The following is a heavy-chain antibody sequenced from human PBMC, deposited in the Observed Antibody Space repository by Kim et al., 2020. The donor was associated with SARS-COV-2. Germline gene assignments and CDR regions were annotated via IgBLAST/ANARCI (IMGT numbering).Heavy chain of an antibody. CDR1: GYTFTGYY. J-gene: IGHJ6*02. Sequence: ASVKVSCKASGYTFTGYYMHWVRQAPGQGLEWMGWINPNSGGTNYAQKFQGRVTMTRDTSISTAYMELSRLRSDETAVYYCAREVLRYFDWLPMGMDVWGQGTTVTVSS. CDR3: AREVLRYFDWLPMGMDV. D-gene: IGHD3-9*01. CDR2: INPNSGGT. V-gene: IGHV1-2*02.